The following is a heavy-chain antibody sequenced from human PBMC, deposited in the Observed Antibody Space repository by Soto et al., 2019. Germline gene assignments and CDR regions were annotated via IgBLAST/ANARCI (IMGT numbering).Heavy chain of an antibody. V-gene: IGHV3-33*01. D-gene: IGHD1-26*01. J-gene: IGHJ4*02. CDR1: GFTFSSYA. CDR2: IWFDGTYK. CDR3: AREGKSSAFNSGDLFEY. Sequence: PGGSLRLSCAASGFTFSSYAMHWVRQAPGKGLEWVAVIWFDGTYKYYAEAVKGQFTIFRDNSKNTVFLQMNSLRAEDTGVYYCAREGKSSAFNSGDLFEYWGQGKPVLVTS.